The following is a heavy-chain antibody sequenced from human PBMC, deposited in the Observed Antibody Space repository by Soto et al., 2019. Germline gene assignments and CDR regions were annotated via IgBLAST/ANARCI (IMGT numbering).Heavy chain of an antibody. Sequence: PSETLSLTCAVYGGSFSGYYWSWIRQPPGKGLEWIGEINHSGSTNYNPSLKSRVTISVDTSKNQFSLKLSSVTAADTAVYYCARGLLSTTGPPRLPEFDPWGQGTLVTVSS. CDR3: ARGLLSTTGPPRLPEFDP. D-gene: IGHD1-1*01. V-gene: IGHV4-34*01. J-gene: IGHJ5*02. CDR2: INHSGST. CDR1: GGSFSGYY.